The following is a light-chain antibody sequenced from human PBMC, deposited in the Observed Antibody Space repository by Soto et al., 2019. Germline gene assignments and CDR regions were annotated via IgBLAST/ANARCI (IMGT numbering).Light chain of an antibody. CDR2: KVS. V-gene: IGKV2-30*01. J-gene: IGKJ1*01. CDR1: QSLVYSDGFTY. CDR3: MQATHWTWT. Sequence: VVRTQSPLSLPVTLGQPASISCRSSQSLVYSDGFTYLNCFQQRQGQSPRRXXYKVSNRDSGVPDRFSGRGSGTDFTLTISRVEVDDVGVYSRMQATHWTWTFGQGTKVDIK.